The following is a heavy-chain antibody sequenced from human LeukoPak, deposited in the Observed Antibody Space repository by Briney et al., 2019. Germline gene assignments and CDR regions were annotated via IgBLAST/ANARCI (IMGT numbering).Heavy chain of an antibody. CDR3: ARAYDITSSFDY. J-gene: IGHJ4*02. V-gene: IGHV3-21*01. Sequence: GGSLRLSCAASGFSLSTYHMNWVRQAPGKGLEWVSSISPGSTYTYYADSVKGRFTISRDNARNSLFLQMNSLRAEDTAIYYCARAYDITSSFDYWGQGTLVTVSS. CDR1: GFSLSTYH. D-gene: IGHD3-22*01. CDR2: ISPGSTYT.